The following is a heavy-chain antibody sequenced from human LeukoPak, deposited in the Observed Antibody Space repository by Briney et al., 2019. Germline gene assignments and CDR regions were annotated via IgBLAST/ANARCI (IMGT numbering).Heavy chain of an antibody. J-gene: IGHJ4*02. D-gene: IGHD1-26*01. CDR2: ISGSGGST. V-gene: IGHV3-23*01. CDR3: AKVASGSYYNWPFDY. Sequence: GGSLRLSCAASGLTFSNAWMSWVRQAPGKGLEWVSAISGSGGSTYYADSVKGRFTVSRDNSKNTLYLQMNSLRAEDTAVYYCAKVASGSYYNWPFDYWGQGTLVTVSS. CDR1: GLTFSNAW.